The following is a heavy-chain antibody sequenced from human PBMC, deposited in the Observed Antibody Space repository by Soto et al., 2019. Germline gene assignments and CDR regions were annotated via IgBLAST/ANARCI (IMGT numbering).Heavy chain of an antibody. Sequence: QVQLVQSGAEVKKPGASVKVSCKASGYTFASYDMXXXXXXXXQGLEWMGYMTPNRGNTGYAQKFQGRVTMTRDTXXXXXXXXXXXXXXXXXXXXXXXXXXXXQPNPFYAMDVWCQGTTVTVSS. CDR2: MTPNRGNT. CDR3: XXXXXXQPNPFYAMDV. J-gene: IGHJ6*02. CDR1: GYTFASYD. V-gene: IGHV1-8*01.